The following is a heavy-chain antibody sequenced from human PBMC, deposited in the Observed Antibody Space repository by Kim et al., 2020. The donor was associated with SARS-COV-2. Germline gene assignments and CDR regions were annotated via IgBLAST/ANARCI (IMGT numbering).Heavy chain of an antibody. Sequence: ASVKVSCKASGYTFTSYGISWVRQAPGQGLEWMGWISAYNGNTNYAQKLQGRVTMTTDTSTSTAYMELRSLRSDDTAVYYCARGGDYYDSSGYPPYFDYWGQGTLVTVSS. CDR2: ISAYNGNT. CDR1: GYTFTSYG. J-gene: IGHJ4*02. D-gene: IGHD3-22*01. CDR3: ARGGDYYDSSGYPPYFDY. V-gene: IGHV1-18*01.